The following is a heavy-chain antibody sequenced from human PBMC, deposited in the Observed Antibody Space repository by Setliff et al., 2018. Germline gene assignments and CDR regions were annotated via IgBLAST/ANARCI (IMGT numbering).Heavy chain of an antibody. CDR2: ISSSSSYI. D-gene: IGHD4-17*01. CDR1: GFTFSSYS. V-gene: IGHV3-21*01. Sequence: GGSLRLSCAASGFTFSSYSMNWVRQAPGKGLGWVSSISSSSSYISYADSVKGRFTISRDNAKNSLYLQMNSLRAEDTAVYYCARVRYGDFLRYYFDYWGQGTLVTVSS. CDR3: ARVRYGDFLRYYFDY. J-gene: IGHJ4*02.